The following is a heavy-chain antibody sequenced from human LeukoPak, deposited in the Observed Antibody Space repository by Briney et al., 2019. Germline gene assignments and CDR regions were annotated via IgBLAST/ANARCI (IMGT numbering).Heavy chain of an antibody. CDR3: V. CDR1: GVSISTHY. J-gene: IGHJ6*03. Sequence: SETLSLTCNVSGVSISTHYWSWIRQPPGKGLEWIGSVYYSGSTYYNPSLKSRVTISVDTSKNQFSLNRISVTAADTAYYMDVWGKRTTVTGSS. V-gene: IGHV4-39*07. CDR2: VYYSGST.